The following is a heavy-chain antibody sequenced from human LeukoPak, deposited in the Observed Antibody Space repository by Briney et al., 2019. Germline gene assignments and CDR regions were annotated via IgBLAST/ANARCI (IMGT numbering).Heavy chain of an antibody. CDR3: ARDRGVAAPYLDY. D-gene: IGHD2-15*01. CDR2: ISGSGDST. Sequence: PGGSLRLSCAASGFTFSTYAMSWVRQAPGKGLEWVSAISGSGDSTYYADSVKGLFTISRDNSKNTLYLQMNSLRAEDTAVYYCARDRGVAAPYLDYWGQGTLVTVSS. J-gene: IGHJ4*02. V-gene: IGHV3-23*01. CDR1: GFTFSTYA.